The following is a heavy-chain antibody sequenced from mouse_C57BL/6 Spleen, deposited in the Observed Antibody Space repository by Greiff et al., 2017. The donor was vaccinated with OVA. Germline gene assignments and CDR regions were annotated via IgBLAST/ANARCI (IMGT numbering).Heavy chain of an antibody. CDR2: IDPSDSET. V-gene: IGHV1-52*01. J-gene: IGHJ1*03. CDR1: GYTFTSYW. Sequence: QVQLQQPGAELVRPGSSVKLSCKASGYTFTSYWMHWVKQRPIQGLEWIGNIDPSDSETHYNQKFKDKATLTVDKSSSTAYMQLSSLTSEDSAVYYCARATVVAGTDFDVWAQGPRSPSPQ. D-gene: IGHD1-1*01. CDR3: ARATVVAGTDFDV.